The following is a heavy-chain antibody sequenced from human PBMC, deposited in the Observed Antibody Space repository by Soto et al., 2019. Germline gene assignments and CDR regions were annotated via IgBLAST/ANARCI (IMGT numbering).Heavy chain of an antibody. V-gene: IGHV1-69*13. CDR3: ARDTDYGGNSYYYYGMDV. CDR1: GGTFSSYA. Sequence: SVKVSCKASGGTFSSYAISWVRQAPGQGLEWMGGIIPIFGTANYAQKFQGRVTITADESTSTAYMELSSLRSEDTAVYYCARDTDYGGNSYYYYGMDVWGQGTTVTVSS. CDR2: IIPIFGTA. J-gene: IGHJ6*02. D-gene: IGHD4-17*01.